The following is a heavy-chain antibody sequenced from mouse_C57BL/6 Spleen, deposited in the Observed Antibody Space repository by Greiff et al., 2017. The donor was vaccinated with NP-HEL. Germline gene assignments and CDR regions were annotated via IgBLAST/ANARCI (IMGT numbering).Heavy chain of an antibody. V-gene: IGHV1-15*01. CDR2: IDPETGGT. CDR3: TRDWDGYYFDY. Sequence: VQLQQSGAELVRPGASVTLSCKASGYTFTDYEMHWVKQTPVHGLEWIGAIDPETGGTAYNQKFKGKAILTADKSSSTAYMELRSLTSEDSAVYYCTRDWDGYYFDYWGQGTTLTVSS. CDR1: GYTFTDYE. J-gene: IGHJ2*01. D-gene: IGHD4-1*01.